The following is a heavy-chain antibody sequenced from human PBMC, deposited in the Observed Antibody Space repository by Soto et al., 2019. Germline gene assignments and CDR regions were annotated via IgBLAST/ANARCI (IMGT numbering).Heavy chain of an antibody. J-gene: IGHJ4*02. V-gene: IGHV1-18*01. D-gene: IGHD6-13*01. CDR3: AGARSTWGSTWYFDY. CDR1: GYTFTSYG. Sequence: ASVKVSCKASGYTFTSYGISWVRQAPGQGLEWMGWFSAYNGNTNYAQKLQGRVTMTTDTSKNQFSLQLNSVTPEDTAVYYCAGARSTWGSTWYFDYWAQGTLVTVSS. CDR2: FSAYNGNT.